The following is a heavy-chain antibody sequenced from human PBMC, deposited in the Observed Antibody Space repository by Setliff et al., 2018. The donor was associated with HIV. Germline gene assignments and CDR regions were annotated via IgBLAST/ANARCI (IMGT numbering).Heavy chain of an antibody. CDR1: GFMFNIYE. CDR2: IGQDGSGK. V-gene: IGHV3-7*01. Sequence: PGGSLRLSCAASGFMFNIYEMNWVRQAPGKGLEWVGNIGQDGSGKNYVDSVKGRFTISRDNAKNSTDLQMNSLRAEDTAIYYCARKLRPGHGVDVWGQGTTVTVSS. D-gene: IGHD3-10*01. J-gene: IGHJ6*02. CDR3: ARKLRPGHGVDV.